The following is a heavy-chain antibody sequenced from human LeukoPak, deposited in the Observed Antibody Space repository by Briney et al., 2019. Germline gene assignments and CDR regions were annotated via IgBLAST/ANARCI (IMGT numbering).Heavy chain of an antibody. CDR3: AKAGEMATSSPLDY. CDR2: ISYDGSNE. Sequence: GSLRLSCAASGFTFSSYGMHWVRQAPGKGLEWVAVISYDGSNEYYADSVKGRFTISRDNSKNTLYLQMNSLRAEDTAVYYCAKAGEMATSSPLDYWGQGTLVTVSS. D-gene: IGHD5-24*01. CDR1: GFTFSSYG. V-gene: IGHV3-30*18. J-gene: IGHJ4*02.